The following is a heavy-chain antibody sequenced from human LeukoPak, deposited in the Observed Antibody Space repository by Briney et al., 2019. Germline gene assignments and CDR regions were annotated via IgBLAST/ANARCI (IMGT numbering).Heavy chain of an antibody. Sequence: PGGSLRLSCAASGFTFSSYSMTWVRQAPGKGLEWVSSISSSSSYIYYADSVKGRFTISRDNAKNSLYLQMNSLRAEDTAVYYCARDSYYYDSSGYYERYFDYWGQGTLVTVSS. CDR1: GFTFSSYS. J-gene: IGHJ4*02. V-gene: IGHV3-21*01. D-gene: IGHD3-22*01. CDR2: ISSSSSYI. CDR3: ARDSYYYDSSGYYERYFDY.